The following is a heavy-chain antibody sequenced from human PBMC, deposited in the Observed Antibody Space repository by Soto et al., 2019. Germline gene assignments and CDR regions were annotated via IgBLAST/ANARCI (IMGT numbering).Heavy chain of an antibody. CDR3: ATYRDGLVHY. CDR2: ISYSGST. Sequence: QVQLQESGPGLVKPSETLSLTCTVSGDSIRSYYWSWIRQYPGKGLEWIGYISYSGSTTYNSSLKSRVTISVDTSRNQFSLKLSSMTAADTAIYYCATYRDGLVHYWGQGTLVTVSS. J-gene: IGHJ4*02. CDR1: GDSIRSYY. V-gene: IGHV4-59*08. D-gene: IGHD3-10*01.